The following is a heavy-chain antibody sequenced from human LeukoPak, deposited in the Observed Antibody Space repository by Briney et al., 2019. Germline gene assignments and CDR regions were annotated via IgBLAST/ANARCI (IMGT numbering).Heavy chain of an antibody. D-gene: IGHD3-10*01. CDR1: GFTFSSYS. J-gene: IGHJ4*02. Sequence: GGSLRLSCAASGFTFSSYSMNWVRQAPGKGLEWVSSISSSSSYIYYADSVKGRFTISRDNAKNSLYLQMNSLRAGDTAVYYCAGGSGYGSLLFDYWGQGTLVTVSS. CDR3: AGGSGYGSLLFDY. V-gene: IGHV3-21*01. CDR2: ISSSSSYI.